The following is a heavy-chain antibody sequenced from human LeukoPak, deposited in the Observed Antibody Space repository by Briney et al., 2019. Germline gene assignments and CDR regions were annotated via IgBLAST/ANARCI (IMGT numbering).Heavy chain of an antibody. Sequence: GGSLRLSCAASGFTFDDYGMSWFRQAPGKGLEWVSGINWNGGSTGYADSVKGRFTISRDNAKDSLYLQMNSLRAEDTALYYCARTQTPGVGANDAFDIWGQGTMVTVSS. V-gene: IGHV3-20*04. CDR2: INWNGGST. CDR3: ARTQTPGVGANDAFDI. J-gene: IGHJ3*02. CDR1: GFTFDDYG. D-gene: IGHD1-26*01.